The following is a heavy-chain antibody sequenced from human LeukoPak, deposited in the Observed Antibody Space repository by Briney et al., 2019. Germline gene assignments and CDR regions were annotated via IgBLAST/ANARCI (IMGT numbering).Heavy chain of an antibody. CDR2: ISYDGSNK. D-gene: IGHD4-17*01. Sequence: PGGSLRLSCAASGFTFSSYGMHWVRQAPGKGLEWVAVISYDGSNKYYADSVKGRFTISRDNSKNTLYLQMNSLRAEDTAVYYCAKDYGDYAFYFDYWGQGTLVTVSS. V-gene: IGHV3-30*18. J-gene: IGHJ4*02. CDR3: AKDYGDYAFYFDY. CDR1: GFTFSSYG.